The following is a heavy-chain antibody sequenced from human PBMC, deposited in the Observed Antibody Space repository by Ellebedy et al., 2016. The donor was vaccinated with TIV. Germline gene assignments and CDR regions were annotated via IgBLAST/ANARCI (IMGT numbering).Heavy chain of an antibody. D-gene: IGHD3-3*01. J-gene: IGHJ4*02. V-gene: IGHV3-23*01. CDR2: ISGNGDST. CDR3: ATFDYSDY. CDR1: GFTFSSYA. Sequence: GGSLRLSXGASGFTFSSYAMSWVRQGPGKGLEWVSAISGNGDSTYYADSVEGRFTISRDNANNSLYLQMDSLRAEDTAVYYCATFDYSDYWGQGTLVTVSS.